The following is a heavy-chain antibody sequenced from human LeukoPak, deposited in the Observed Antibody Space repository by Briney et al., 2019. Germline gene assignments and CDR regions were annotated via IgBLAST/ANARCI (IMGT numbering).Heavy chain of an antibody. D-gene: IGHD6-13*01. CDR3: ARQKRAAGVAGFDP. V-gene: IGHV4-39*01. CDR2: IYYSGST. CDR1: GGSISSSSYY. J-gene: IGHJ5*02. Sequence: PSETLSLTCTVSGGSISSSSYYWGWIRQPPGKGLEWIGSIYYSGSTYYNPSLKSRVTISVDTSKNQFSLKLSSVTASDTAVYYCARQKRAAGVAGFDPWGQGTLVTVSS.